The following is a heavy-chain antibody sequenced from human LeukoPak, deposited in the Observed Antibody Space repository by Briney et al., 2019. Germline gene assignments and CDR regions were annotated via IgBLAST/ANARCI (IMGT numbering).Heavy chain of an antibody. CDR2: INPSGGSP. CDR1: GYTFTSYY. D-gene: IGHD1-26*01. J-gene: IGHJ6*03. Sequence: GASVKVSCKASGYTFTSYYMHWVRQAPGQGLEWMGIINPSGGSPSYAQKFQGRVTMTRDMSTSTVYMELSSLRSEDTAVYYCARDRDPEANYYYYMDVWGKGTTVTVSS. CDR3: ARDRDPEANYYYYMDV. V-gene: IGHV1-46*01.